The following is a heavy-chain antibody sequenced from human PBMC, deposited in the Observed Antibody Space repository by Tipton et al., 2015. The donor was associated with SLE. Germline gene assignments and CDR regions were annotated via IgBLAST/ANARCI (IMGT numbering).Heavy chain of an antibody. CDR3: ARWAGGFDY. V-gene: IGHV4-39*07. CDR1: GGSISSSSYY. D-gene: IGHD3-10*01. J-gene: IGHJ4*02. CDR2: IYYSGST. Sequence: TLSLTCTVSGGSISSSSYYWGWIRQPPGKGLEWIGSIYYSGSTNYNPSLKSRVTISVDTSKNQFSLKLSSVTAADTAVYYCARWAGGFDYWGQGTLVTVSS.